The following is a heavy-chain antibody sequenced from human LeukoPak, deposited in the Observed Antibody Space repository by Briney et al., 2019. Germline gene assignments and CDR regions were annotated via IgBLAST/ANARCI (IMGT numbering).Heavy chain of an antibody. CDR2: FDPEDGET. D-gene: IGHD2-2*01. CDR1: GYTLTELS. V-gene: IGHV1-24*01. CDR3: ATGIHCSSTSCPEPTDY. J-gene: IGHJ4*02. Sequence: ASVKVSCKVSGYTLTELSMHWVRQAPGKGLEWVGGFDPEDGETIYAQKFQGRVTMTEDTSTDTAYMELSSLRSEDTAVYYCATGIHCSSTSCPEPTDYWGQGTLVTVSS.